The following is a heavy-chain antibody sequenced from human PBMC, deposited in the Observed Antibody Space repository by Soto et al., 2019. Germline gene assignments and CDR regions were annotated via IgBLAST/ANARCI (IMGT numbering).Heavy chain of an antibody. CDR3: AMEYCSSTSCYRDY. V-gene: IGHV1-69*02. D-gene: IGHD2-2*02. CDR1: GGTFSSYT. J-gene: IGHJ4*02. Sequence: QVQLVQSGAEVKKPGSSVKVSCKASGGTFSSYTLSWVRQAPGQGVEWMGRIIPILGIANYAQKFQGRVTITPDKSTSTAYMELSSLRSEDTAVYYCAMEYCSSTSCYRDYWGQGTLVTVSS. CDR2: IIPILGIA.